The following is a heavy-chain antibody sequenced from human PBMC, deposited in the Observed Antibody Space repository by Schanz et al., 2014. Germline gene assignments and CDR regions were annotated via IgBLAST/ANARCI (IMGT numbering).Heavy chain of an antibody. CDR2: INGYNGHT. Sequence: QVQVVQSGAEVKKPGASVKVSCKASGYTFTDYGLSWVRQAPGQGLEWMGWINGYNGHTLYAQKFQGRVTMTTDTSTSTSYMELTSLRFDDTAVYYCARDFSAYVGNYFDYWGQGTLVTVSS. J-gene: IGHJ4*02. D-gene: IGHD5-12*01. CDR3: ARDFSAYVGNYFDY. CDR1: GYTFTDYG. V-gene: IGHV1-18*01.